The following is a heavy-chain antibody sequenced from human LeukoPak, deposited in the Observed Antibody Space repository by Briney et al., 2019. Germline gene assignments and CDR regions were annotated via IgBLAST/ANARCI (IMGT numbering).Heavy chain of an antibody. CDR1: GFTFRSYW. D-gene: IGHD2-21*02. J-gene: IGHJ4*02. Sequence: PGGSLTLSCAASGFTFRSYWMSWVRQAPGKGLEWVANIHRDGSEEYYMESAKGRFTISRDNAKNSLYLQMNNLRAEDTAVYYCARESRGDSGVSNWGQGTMVTVSS. V-gene: IGHV3-7*05. CDR3: ARESRGDSGVSN. CDR2: IHRDGSEE.